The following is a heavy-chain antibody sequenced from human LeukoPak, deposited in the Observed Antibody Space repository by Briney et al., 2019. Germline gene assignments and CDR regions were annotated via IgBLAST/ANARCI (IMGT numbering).Heavy chain of an antibody. J-gene: IGHJ4*02. Sequence: GESLKISCKASGYSFTSYWIAWVRQLPGKGLEWMGIIYPGDSKTRYSPYFQGQVAMSVDKSTTTAYLQWSSLKASDTAMYYCARHGGGDPYWGRGTLVTVSS. D-gene: IGHD2-21*02. V-gene: IGHV5-51*01. CDR2: IYPGDSKT. CDR3: ARHGGGDPY. CDR1: GYSFTSYW.